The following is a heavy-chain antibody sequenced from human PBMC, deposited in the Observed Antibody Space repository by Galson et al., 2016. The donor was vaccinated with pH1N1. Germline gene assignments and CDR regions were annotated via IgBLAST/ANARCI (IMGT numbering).Heavy chain of an antibody. CDR2: ISSSSSTI. J-gene: IGHJ6*02. CDR3: ARVNHYYYYGMDV. CDR1: GFTFSSYS. D-gene: IGHD1-14*01. V-gene: IGHV3-48*01. Sequence: SLRLSCAASGFTFSSYSMNWVRQAPGKGLEWVSYISSSSSTIYYADSVKGPFTISRDNAKNSLYLQMNSLRAEDTAVYYCARVNHYYYYGMDVWGQGTTVTVSS.